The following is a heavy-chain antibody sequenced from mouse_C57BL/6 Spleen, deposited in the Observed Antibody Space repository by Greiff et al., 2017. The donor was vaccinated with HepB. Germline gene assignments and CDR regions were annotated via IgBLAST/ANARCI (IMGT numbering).Heavy chain of an antibody. D-gene: IGHD2-4*01. V-gene: IGHV1-64*01. Sequence: VQLQQPGAELVKPGASVKLSCKASGYTFTSYWMHWVKQRPGQGLEWIGMIHPNSGSTNYNEKFKSKATLTVDKSSSTAYMQLSSLTSEDSAVYYCARRSDYDVYAMDYWGQGTSVTVSS. CDR3: ARRSDYDVYAMDY. CDR1: GYTFTSYW. CDR2: IHPNSGST. J-gene: IGHJ4*01.